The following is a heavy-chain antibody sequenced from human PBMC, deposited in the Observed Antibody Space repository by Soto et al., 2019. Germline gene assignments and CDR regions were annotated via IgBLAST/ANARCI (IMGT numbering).Heavy chain of an antibody. D-gene: IGHD1-1*01. CDR2: ISAHNGNT. J-gene: IGHJ4*02. CDR1: GYTFTSSG. CDR3: ARGRYGDY. V-gene: IGHV1-18*01. Sequence: QVHLVQSGAEVKKPGASVKVSCKGSGYTFTSSGITWVRQAPGQGLEWMGWISAHNGNTDYAQKLQGRGTATRDTSTSTAYMELRSLRSVDTAVYYCARGRYGDYWGQGALVTVSS.